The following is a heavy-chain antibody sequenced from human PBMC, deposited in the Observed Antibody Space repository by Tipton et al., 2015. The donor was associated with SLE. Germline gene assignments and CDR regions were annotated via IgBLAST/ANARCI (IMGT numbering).Heavy chain of an antibody. V-gene: IGHV4-34*01. CDR2: INHSGST. CDR1: GGSFSGYY. Sequence: TLSLTCAVYGGSFSGYYWSWTRQPPGKGLEWIGEINHSGSTNYNPSLKSRVTISVDTSKNQFSLKLSSVTAADTAVYYCAREGDFCSGGSCYSRWFDPWGQGTLVTVSS. CDR3: AREGDFCSGGSCYSRWFDP. D-gene: IGHD2-15*01. J-gene: IGHJ5*02.